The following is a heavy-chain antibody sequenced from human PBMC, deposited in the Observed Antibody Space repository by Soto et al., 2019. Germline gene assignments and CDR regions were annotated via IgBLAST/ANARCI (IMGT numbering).Heavy chain of an antibody. CDR1: GGTFSSYA. V-gene: IGHV1-69*13. J-gene: IGHJ6*02. Sequence: SVKVSYKASGGTFSSYAISWVRQAPGQGLEWMGGIIPIFGTANYAQKFQGRVTITADESTSTAYMELSSLRSEDTAVYYCARGPTVTLYYYYGMDVWGQGTTVTVSS. D-gene: IGHD4-17*01. CDR3: ARGPTVTLYYYYGMDV. CDR2: IIPIFGTA.